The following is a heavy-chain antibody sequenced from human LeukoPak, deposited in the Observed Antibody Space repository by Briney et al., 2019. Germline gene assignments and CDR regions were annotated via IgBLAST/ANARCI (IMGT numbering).Heavy chain of an antibody. CDR3: ARAQGMATILRYMDV. D-gene: IGHD5-24*01. CDR2: ISYDGSNK. J-gene: IGHJ6*03. V-gene: IGHV3-30*01. CDR1: GFTFSSYA. Sequence: GRSLRLSCVASGFTFSSYAMHWVRQAPGKGLEWVAVISYDGSNKYYADSVKGRFTISRDNSKNTLYLQMNSLRAEDTAVYYCARAQGMATILRYMDVWGKGTTVTVSS.